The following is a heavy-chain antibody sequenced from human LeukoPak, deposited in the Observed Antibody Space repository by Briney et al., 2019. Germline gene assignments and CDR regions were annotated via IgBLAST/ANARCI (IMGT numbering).Heavy chain of an antibody. CDR2: IYYSGST. CDR3: ARSYSSSWFDP. D-gene: IGHD6-6*01. J-gene: IGHJ5*02. Sequence: PSETLSLTCAVSGGSISSSSYYWGWIRQPPGKGLEWIGSIYYSGSTYYNPSLKSRVTISVDTSKNQFSLKLSSVTAADTAVYYCARSYSSSWFDPWGQGTLVTVSS. CDR1: GGSISSSSYY. V-gene: IGHV4-39*07.